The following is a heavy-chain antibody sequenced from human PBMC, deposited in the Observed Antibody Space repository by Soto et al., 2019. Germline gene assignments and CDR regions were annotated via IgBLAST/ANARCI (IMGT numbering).Heavy chain of an antibody. J-gene: IGHJ4*02. CDR1: GRTFSSYA. Sequence: SVKVSCKASGRTFSSYAISWVRQAPGQGLEWMGGIIPIFGTANYAQKFQGRVTITADKSTSTAYMELSSLRSEDTAVYYWARDGHSSSWYGPLNWGQGTLLTVSS. D-gene: IGHD6-13*01. V-gene: IGHV1-69*06. CDR3: ARDGHSSSWYGPLN. CDR2: IIPIFGTA.